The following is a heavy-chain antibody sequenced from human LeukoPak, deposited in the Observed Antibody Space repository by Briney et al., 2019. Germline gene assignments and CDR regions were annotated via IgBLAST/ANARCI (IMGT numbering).Heavy chain of an antibody. CDR2: FDPEDGET. D-gene: IGHD3-3*01. CDR1: GYTLTELS. Sequence: ASVEVSCKVSGYTLTELSMHWVRQAPGKGLEWMGGFDPEDGETIYAQKFQGRVTMTEDTSTDTAYMELSSLRSEDTAVYYCATALVNWSGLSFDYWGQGTLVTVSS. J-gene: IGHJ4*02. V-gene: IGHV1-24*01. CDR3: ATALVNWSGLSFDY.